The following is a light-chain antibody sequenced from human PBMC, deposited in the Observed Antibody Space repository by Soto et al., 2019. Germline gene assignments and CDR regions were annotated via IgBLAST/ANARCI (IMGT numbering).Light chain of an antibody. V-gene: IGKV3D-15*01. CDR2: GAS. J-gene: IGKJ3*01. CDR3: QQYDRWVT. Sequence: EILMTQSPATLSLSPGETATLSCRASQTVSSNVAWYQQKRGQAPRLLIYGASSRATGIPARFSGSGSGTAITLTISRLQAEDFADYYCQQYDRWVTFGPGTTVESK. CDR1: QTVSSN.